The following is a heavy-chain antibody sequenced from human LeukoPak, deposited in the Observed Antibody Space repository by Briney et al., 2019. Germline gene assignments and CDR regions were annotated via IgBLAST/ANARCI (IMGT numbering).Heavy chain of an antibody. CDR2: ISYDGSNK. Sequence: GGSLRLSCAASGFTFSSYAMHWVRQAPGKGLEWVAVISYDGSNKYYADSVKGRFTISRGNSKNTLYLRMNSLRAEDTAVYYCARDHYDFWSGYYHPDYWGQGTLVTVSS. J-gene: IGHJ4*02. V-gene: IGHV3-30*04. CDR1: GFTFSSYA. CDR3: ARDHYDFWSGYYHPDY. D-gene: IGHD3-3*01.